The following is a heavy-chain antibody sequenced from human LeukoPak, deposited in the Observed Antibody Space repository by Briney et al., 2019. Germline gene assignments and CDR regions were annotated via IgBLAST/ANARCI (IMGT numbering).Heavy chain of an antibody. J-gene: IGHJ2*01. Sequence: PGESLRLSCAASGFTFSNYAMSWVRQAPGKGLEWVSVIYIGGRTYYADSVTGRFTISRDNSKNTLYLQMNSLRAEDTAVYYCARCLGGDYVSDTYWYFDLWGRGTLVTVSS. CDR3: ARCLGGDYVSDTYWYFDL. V-gene: IGHV3-23*03. D-gene: IGHD4-17*01. CDR1: GFTFSNYA. CDR2: IYIGGRT.